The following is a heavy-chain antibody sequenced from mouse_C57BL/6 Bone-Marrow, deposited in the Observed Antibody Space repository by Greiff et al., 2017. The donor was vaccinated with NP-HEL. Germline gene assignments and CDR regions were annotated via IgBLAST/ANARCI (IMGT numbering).Heavy chain of an antibody. Sequence: VQRVESGGDLVKPGGSLKLSCAASGFTFSSYGMSWVRQTPDKRLEWVATISSGGSYTYYPDSVKGRFTISRDNAKNTLYLQMSSLKSEDTAMYYCARDDYFRYFDYWGQGTTLTVSS. J-gene: IGHJ2*01. CDR2: ISSGGSYT. D-gene: IGHD2-12*01. V-gene: IGHV5-6*01. CDR3: ARDDYFRYFDY. CDR1: GFTFSSYG.